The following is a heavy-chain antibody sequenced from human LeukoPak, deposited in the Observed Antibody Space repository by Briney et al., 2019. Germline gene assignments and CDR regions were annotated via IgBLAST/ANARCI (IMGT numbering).Heavy chain of an antibody. V-gene: IGHV3-9*01. CDR2: ISWNSGSI. D-gene: IGHD3-10*01. CDR1: GFTFDDYA. CDR3: AKDIRRNRFGREGMDV. J-gene: IGHJ6*02. Sequence: SGGSLRLSCVASGFTFDDYAMHWVRQAPGKGLEWVSGISWNSGSIGYADFVKGRFTISRDNAKNSLYLQMNSLRAEDTALYYCAKDIRRNRFGREGMDVWGQGTTVTVSS.